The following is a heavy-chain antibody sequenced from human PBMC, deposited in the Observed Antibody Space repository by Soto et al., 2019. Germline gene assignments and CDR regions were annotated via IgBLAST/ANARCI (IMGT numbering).Heavy chain of an antibody. CDR1: GGSISSSSYY. J-gene: IGHJ6*02. V-gene: IGHV4-39*01. D-gene: IGHD6-13*01. CDR2: IYYSGST. Sequence: SETLPLTCTVSGGSISSSSYYWGWIRQPPGKGLEWIGSIYYSGSTYYNPSLKSRVTISVDTSKNQFSLKLSSVTAADTAVYYCARVEAAAGTSGMDVWGQGTTVTVSS. CDR3: ARVEAAAGTSGMDV.